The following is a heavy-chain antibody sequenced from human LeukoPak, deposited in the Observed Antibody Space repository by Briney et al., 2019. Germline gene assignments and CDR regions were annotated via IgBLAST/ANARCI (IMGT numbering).Heavy chain of an antibody. Sequence: SETLSLTCAVYGGSFSGYYWSWIRQPPGKGLEWIGEINHSGSTNYNPSLKSRVTISVDTSKNQFSLKLSSVTAADTAVYYCAITMVRGGDFDYWGQGTLVTVSS. D-gene: IGHD3-10*01. CDR3: AITMVRGGDFDY. CDR2: INHSGST. J-gene: IGHJ4*02. V-gene: IGHV4-34*01. CDR1: GGSFSGYY.